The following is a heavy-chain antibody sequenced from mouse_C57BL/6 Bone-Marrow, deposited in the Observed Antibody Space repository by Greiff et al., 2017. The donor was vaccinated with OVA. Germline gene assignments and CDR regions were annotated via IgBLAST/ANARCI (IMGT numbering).Heavy chain of an antibody. J-gene: IGHJ1*03. CDR3: ARDRDYGSSYVYVDV. Sequence: EVQLQQSGPGLVKPSQSLSLTCSVTGYSITSGYFWNWIRQFPGNKLEWMGYISYDGSNNYNPSLKNRISITRDTSKKQFFLKWNSVTTEDTATYYCARDRDYGSSYVYVDVGGTGTTGTVSS. D-gene: IGHD1-1*01. V-gene: IGHV3-6*01. CDR2: ISYDGSN. CDR1: GYSITSGYF.